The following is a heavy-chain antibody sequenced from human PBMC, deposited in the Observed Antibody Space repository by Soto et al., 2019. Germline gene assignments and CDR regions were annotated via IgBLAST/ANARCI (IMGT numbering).Heavy chain of an antibody. CDR2: ISYDGSNK. J-gene: IGHJ4*02. CDR3: ARDAKQYDFWSGYYPSAPFDY. D-gene: IGHD3-3*01. Sequence: GGSLRLSCAASGFTFSSYAMHWVRQAPGKGLEWVAVISYDGSNKYYADSVKGRFTISSNNSKNTLYLQMNSLRAEDTAVYYCARDAKQYDFWSGYYPSAPFDYWGQGTLVTVSS. CDR1: GFTFSSYA. V-gene: IGHV3-30-3*01.